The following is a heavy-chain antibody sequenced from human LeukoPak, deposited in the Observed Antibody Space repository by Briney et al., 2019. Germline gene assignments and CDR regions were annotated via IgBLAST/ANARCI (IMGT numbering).Heavy chain of an antibody. J-gene: IGHJ4*02. CDR2: IIPILGIA. CDR3: ARDGYYYDSSGYGY. Sequence: ASVKVSCKASGGTFSSYAISWVRQAPGQGLEWMGRIIPILGIANYAQKFQGRVTITADKSTSTAYMELSRLRSDDTAVYYCARDGYYYDSSGYGYWGQGTLVTVSS. CDR1: GGTFSSYA. D-gene: IGHD3-22*01. V-gene: IGHV1-69*04.